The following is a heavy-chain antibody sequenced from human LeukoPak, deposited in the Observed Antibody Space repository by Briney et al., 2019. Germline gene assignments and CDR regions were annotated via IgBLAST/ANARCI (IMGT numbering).Heavy chain of an antibody. V-gene: IGHV1-8*01. Sequence: ASVKVSCKASGYTFTSCDINWVRQATGQGLEWMGWMNPNSGNTGYAQKFQGRVTMTRNTSISTAYMELSSLRSEDTAVYYCARVRYSYGPYYYYYYMDVWGKGTTVTVSS. D-gene: IGHD5-18*01. CDR1: GYTFTSCD. CDR3: ARVRYSYGPYYYYYYMDV. J-gene: IGHJ6*03. CDR2: MNPNSGNT.